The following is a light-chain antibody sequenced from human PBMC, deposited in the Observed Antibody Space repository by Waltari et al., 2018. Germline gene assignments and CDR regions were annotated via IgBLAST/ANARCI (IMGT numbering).Light chain of an antibody. Sequence: QSVLTQPPSVSGAPGQRVTISCTGSSSNIGAGHDVPWYQQLPGTAPKLLIYANSNRPSGVPDRFSGSKSGTSASLAITGLQAEDEADYYCQSYDNSLSGSRVFGGGTKLTVL. CDR1: SSNIGAGHD. J-gene: IGLJ3*02. V-gene: IGLV1-40*01. CDR2: ANS. CDR3: QSYDNSLSGSRV.